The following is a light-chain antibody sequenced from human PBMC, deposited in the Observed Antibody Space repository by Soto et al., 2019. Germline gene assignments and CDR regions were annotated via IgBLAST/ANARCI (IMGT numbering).Light chain of an antibody. CDR1: QSLLHSDGYNY. Sequence: DIVLTQSSLSLPVTPGEPASISCRSSQSLLHSDGYNYLDWYMQKPGQSPQLLIYSGSHRASGVPDRFSGSGSCTDFTLKISRVEAEDVGVYYCMQALQTPVTFGGGTKVEIK. CDR2: SGS. V-gene: IGKV2-28*01. CDR3: MQALQTPVT. J-gene: IGKJ4*01.